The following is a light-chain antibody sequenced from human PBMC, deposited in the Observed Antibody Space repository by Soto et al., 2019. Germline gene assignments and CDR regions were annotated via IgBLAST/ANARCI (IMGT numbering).Light chain of an antibody. CDR1: QSIATNY. Sequence: EIVLTQSPVSLSLSPGERATLSCRASQSIATNYLAWYQQKPGQAPRLLIYGASSRATGIPDRFSGSGSGTDFTLTISRLEPEDFAVYHCQQYHASPWTFGQGAKVEIK. CDR2: GAS. V-gene: IGKV3-20*01. J-gene: IGKJ1*01. CDR3: QQYHASPWT.